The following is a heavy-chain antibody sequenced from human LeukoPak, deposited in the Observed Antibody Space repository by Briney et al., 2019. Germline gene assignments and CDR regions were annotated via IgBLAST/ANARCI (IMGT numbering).Heavy chain of an antibody. Sequence: GGSLRLSCAASGFTFSSYSMNWVRQAPGKGLEWVSYISSSSSAMYYADSVKGRFTISRDNAKNSLYLQMNSLRVEDTAVYYCVRSDRVNFDYWGQGTLVTVPS. CDR2: ISSSSSAM. D-gene: IGHD4-11*01. CDR1: GFTFSSYS. CDR3: VRSDRVNFDY. V-gene: IGHV3-48*04. J-gene: IGHJ4*02.